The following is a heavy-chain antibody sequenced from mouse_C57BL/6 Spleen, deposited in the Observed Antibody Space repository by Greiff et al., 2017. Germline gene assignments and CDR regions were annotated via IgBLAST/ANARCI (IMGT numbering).Heavy chain of an antibody. J-gene: IGHJ2*01. D-gene: IGHD1-1*01. Sequence: VQLQQSGPELVKPGASVKISCKASGYAFSSSWMNWVQHRPGKGLGWIGRIYPGDGDTNYNGKFKGKATLTADQSSSTAYMQLSSLTSEDSAVYFCARGRITTVVAEYFDYWGQGTTLTVSS. CDR3: ARGRITTVVAEYFDY. CDR2: IYPGDGDT. CDR1: GYAFSSSW. V-gene: IGHV1-82*01.